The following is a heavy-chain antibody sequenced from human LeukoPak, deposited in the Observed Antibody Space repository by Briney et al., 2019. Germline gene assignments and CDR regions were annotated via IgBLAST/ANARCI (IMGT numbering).Heavy chain of an antibody. CDR1: GGSISSYY. V-gene: IGHV4-59*08. J-gene: IGHJ4*02. Sequence: PSETLSLTCTVSGGSISSYYWSWIRQPPGKGLEWIGYIYYSGSTNYNPSLKSRVTISVDTSKNQFSLKLSSVTAADTAVYYCARHMSGYSCGRIDYWGQGTPVTVSS. CDR3: ARHMSGYSCGRIDY. CDR2: IYYSGST. D-gene: IGHD5-18*01.